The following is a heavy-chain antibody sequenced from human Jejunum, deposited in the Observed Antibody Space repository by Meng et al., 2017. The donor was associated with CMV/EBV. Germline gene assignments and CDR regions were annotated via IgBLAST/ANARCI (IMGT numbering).Heavy chain of an antibody. D-gene: IGHD2/OR15-2a*01. CDR1: GGSFSTYT. Sequence: QGQPVQSGGEVKDPGSSVKVACKTSGGSFSTYTFSWVRQAPGQGLEWMGGLIPVLNKAKSAPRFQDRVTFTADETTTTAYMELSSLTFEDTAVYFCARGRGNQPLFDFWGQGTLVTVSS. V-gene: IGHV1-69*10. CDR2: LIPVLNKA. J-gene: IGHJ4*02. CDR3: ARGRGNQPLFDF.